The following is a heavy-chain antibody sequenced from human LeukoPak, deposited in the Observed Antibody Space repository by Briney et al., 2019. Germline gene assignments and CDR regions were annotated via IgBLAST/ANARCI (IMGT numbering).Heavy chain of an antibody. D-gene: IGHD1-26*01. CDR3: ARTKSQSGSYRYYFDY. V-gene: IGHV4-61*08. CDR2: VYSTGNT. J-gene: IGHJ4*02. Sequence: SETLSLTCAVSGVSVGIGGYYWTWIRQPPGKGLEWIGYVYSTGNTNYNPFLKSRVTVSLDPSKNRFSLRLSSVTAADTATYYCARTKSQSGSYRYYFDYWGEGALVTVSS. CDR1: GVSVGIGGYY.